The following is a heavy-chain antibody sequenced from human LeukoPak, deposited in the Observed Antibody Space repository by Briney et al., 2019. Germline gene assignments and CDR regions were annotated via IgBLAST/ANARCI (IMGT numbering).Heavy chain of an antibody. J-gene: IGHJ2*01. V-gene: IGHV3-23*01. CDR1: GFSFSTYA. D-gene: IGHD4-11*01. CDR2: INRGGGST. Sequence: GGSLSLSCAASGFSFSTYAMTWVRQAPGKGLDWVSAINRGGGSTYYSDSVKGRFTMSRDISNDTLYLQMSGLRVGDTAIYYCARASTVGFWYLDLWGRGTLVTVSS. CDR3: ARASTVGFWYLDL.